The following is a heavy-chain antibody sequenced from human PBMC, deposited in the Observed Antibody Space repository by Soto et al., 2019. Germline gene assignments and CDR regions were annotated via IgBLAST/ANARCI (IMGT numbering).Heavy chain of an antibody. CDR3: ARALGIAAPGGWFDP. V-gene: IGHV3-48*02. CDR1: GFTFSSYS. CDR2: ISSSSSTI. J-gene: IGHJ5*02. Sequence: GGSLRHSCAASGFTFSSYSMNWVRQAPGKGLEWVSYISSSSSTIYYADSVKGRFTISRDNAKNSLYLQMNSLRDEDTAVYYCARALGIAAPGGWFDPWGQGTLVTVSS. D-gene: IGHD6-13*01.